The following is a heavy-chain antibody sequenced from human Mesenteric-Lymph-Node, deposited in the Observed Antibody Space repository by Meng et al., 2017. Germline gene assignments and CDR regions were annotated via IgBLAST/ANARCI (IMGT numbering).Heavy chain of an antibody. D-gene: IGHD2-15*01. CDR3: ASLSCSGGGCPKKELRKNSYYYTLDF. CDR2: INYIGIT. V-gene: IGHV4-34*01. CDR1: GGSFTSYY. Sequence: GSLRLSCAVSGGSFTSYYWTWNRQPPGKGLEWIGEINYIGITKYSQSLKSRVTISVDTSKTQFTLNLSSVTAADTAVYFCASLSCSGGGCPKKELRKNSYYYTLDFWGRGTTVTVSS. J-gene: IGHJ6*02.